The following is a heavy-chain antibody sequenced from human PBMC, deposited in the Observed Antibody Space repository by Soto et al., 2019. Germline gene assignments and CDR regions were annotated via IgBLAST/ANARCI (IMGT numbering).Heavy chain of an antibody. D-gene: IGHD3-10*01. J-gene: IGHJ5*02. CDR1: GYNFANYW. Sequence: GESLKISCKTSGYNFANYWIGWVRQMPGKGPEWMTIIYPADSDTRYNPSFQGQVTISADKSINTAYLQMNSLRGDDTALYYCARTRSPMVWEPNWFDPWGQGTLVTVSS. V-gene: IGHV5-51*01. CDR3: ARTRSPMVWEPNWFDP. CDR2: IYPADSDT.